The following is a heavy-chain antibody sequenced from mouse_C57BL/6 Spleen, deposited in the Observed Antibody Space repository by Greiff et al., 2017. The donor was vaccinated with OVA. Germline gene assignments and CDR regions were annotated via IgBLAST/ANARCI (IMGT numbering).Heavy chain of an antibody. D-gene: IGHD2-3*01. CDR3: ARPIYDGYYVDY. J-gene: IGHJ2*01. CDR2: ISSGGSYT. Sequence: EVQLVESGGDLVKPGGSLKLSCAASGFTFSSYGMSWVRQTPDKRLEWVATISSGGSYTYYPDSVKGRFTISRDNAKNTLYLQMSSLKSEDTAMYYCARPIYDGYYVDYWGQGTTLTVSS. V-gene: IGHV5-6*01. CDR1: GFTFSSYG.